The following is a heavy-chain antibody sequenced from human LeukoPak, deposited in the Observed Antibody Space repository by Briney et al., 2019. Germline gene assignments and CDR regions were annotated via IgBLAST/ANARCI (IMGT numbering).Heavy chain of an antibody. J-gene: IGHJ5*02. CDR2: IYYSGST. Sequence: PSETLSLTCTVSGGSISSYYRSWIRQPPGKGLEWIGYIYYSGSTNYNPSLKSRVTISVDTSKNQFSLKLSSVTAADTAVYYCARGRVGNWFDPWGQGTLVTVSS. CDR1: GGSISSYY. CDR3: ARGRVGNWFDP. V-gene: IGHV4-59*08. D-gene: IGHD2-15*01.